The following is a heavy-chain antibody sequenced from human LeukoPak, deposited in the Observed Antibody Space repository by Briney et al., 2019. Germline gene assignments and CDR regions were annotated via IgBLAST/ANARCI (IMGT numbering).Heavy chain of an antibody. CDR3: ARVRSTPHGYMDV. D-gene: IGHD3-3*01. V-gene: IGHV3-21*01. CDR2: ISSSSSYI. CDR1: GFTFSSYS. Sequence: KPGGSLRLSCVASGFTFSSYSMNWVRQAPGKGLEWVSSISSSSSYIYYADSVKGRFTISRDNAKNSLYLQMNSLRAEDTAVYYCARVRSTPHGYMDVWGKGTTVTVSS. J-gene: IGHJ6*03.